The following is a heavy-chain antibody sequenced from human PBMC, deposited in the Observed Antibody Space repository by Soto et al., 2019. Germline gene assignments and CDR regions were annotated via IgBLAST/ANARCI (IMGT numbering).Heavy chain of an antibody. CDR2: IIPIFGTA. CDR3: ARDSHPPVRSGDVMRWDV. J-gene: IGHJ6*02. V-gene: IGHV1-69*01. CDR1: GGTFSSYA. Sequence: QVQLVQSGAEMKKPGSSVKVSCKASGGTFSSYAVSWVRQAPGQGLEWMGGIIPIFGTAIYAQNVQGRLTITADESRGTAYMELSSLRSNDTAVYYCARDSHPPVRSGDVMRWDVWGPGTPVIVSS. D-gene: IGHD6-19*01.